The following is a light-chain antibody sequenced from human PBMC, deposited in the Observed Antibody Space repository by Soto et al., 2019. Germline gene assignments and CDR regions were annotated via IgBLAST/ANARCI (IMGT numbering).Light chain of an antibody. CDR3: QYYGSTRNT. CDR1: ESVTSSH. Sequence: EIVLTQSPDTLCLSPGERATLSCRASESVTSSHIAWYQQKPGQAPRLLIYSASSRATGIPDRFSGSGSGTDFTLTISTLEPEDFVVYYCQYYGSTRNTFGQGTRLEIK. J-gene: IGKJ5*01. V-gene: IGKV3-20*01. CDR2: SAS.